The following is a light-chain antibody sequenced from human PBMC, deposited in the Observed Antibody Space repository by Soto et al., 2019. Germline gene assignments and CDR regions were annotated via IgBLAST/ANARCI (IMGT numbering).Light chain of an antibody. J-gene: IGLJ1*01. CDR1: SSDVGGYNY. Sequence: QSALTQPASVSGSPGQSITISCTGTSSDVGGYNYVSWYQQHPGKAPKLMIYDVSNRPSGVSNRFSGSKSGNTASLTISGLQAADEADYSCSSYTSSSTLVFGTGTKLTVL. V-gene: IGLV2-14*01. CDR3: SSYTSSSTLV. CDR2: DVS.